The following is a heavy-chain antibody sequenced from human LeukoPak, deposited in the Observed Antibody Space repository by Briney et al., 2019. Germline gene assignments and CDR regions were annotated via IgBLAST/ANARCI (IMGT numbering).Heavy chain of an antibody. CDR3: ARQYSSGYSYYFDY. V-gene: IGHV1-2*02. D-gene: IGHD3-22*01. CDR1: GYAFTGYY. CDR2: INPKSGGT. J-gene: IGHJ4*02. Sequence: GASVKVSFKASGYAFTGYYIHWVRRAPGQGLEWMGWINPKSGGTNYSQKFQGRVTMTRDTSISTAYMELSRLRSDDTAVYYCARQYSSGYSYYFDYWGQGTLVTVSS.